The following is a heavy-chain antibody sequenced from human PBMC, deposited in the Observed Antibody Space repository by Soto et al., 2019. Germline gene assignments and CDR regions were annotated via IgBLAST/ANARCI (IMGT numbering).Heavy chain of an antibody. J-gene: IGHJ4*02. CDR1: GFTFSDYY. V-gene: IGHV3-11*01. Sequence: QVQLVESGGGLVKPGGSLRLSCAASGFTFSDYYMSWIRQAPGKGLEWISYISSSGRTIYYADSVKGRFIISRDNAKNSLFRQMNSLRAEDTAVYYCASPRGLPLDEYWGQGTLVTVSS. CDR2: ISSSGRTI. D-gene: IGHD5-12*01. CDR3: ASPRGLPLDEY.